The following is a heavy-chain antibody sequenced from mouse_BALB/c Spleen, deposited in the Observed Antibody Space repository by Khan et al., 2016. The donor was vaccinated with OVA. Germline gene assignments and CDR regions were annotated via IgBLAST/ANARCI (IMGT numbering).Heavy chain of an antibody. CDR1: GFTFSTYA. J-gene: IGHJ3*01. Sequence: EVQLVESGGGLVKPGGSLRLSCAASGFTFSTYAMSWVRQTPEKRLDWVATINSDGDYTYFPDNVTGRFTISRDNAKNTLYLKMTSLRSEDTAIYYCARSPYGNFAYWGQGTLVTVSA. CDR3: ARSPYGNFAY. CDR2: INSDGDYT. D-gene: IGHD2-1*01. V-gene: IGHV5-9-3*01.